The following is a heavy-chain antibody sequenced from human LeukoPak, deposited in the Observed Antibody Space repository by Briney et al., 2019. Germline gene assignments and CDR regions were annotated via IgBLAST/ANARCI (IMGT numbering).Heavy chain of an antibody. CDR3: ARSSGGALDY. J-gene: IGHJ4*02. V-gene: IGHV4-39*07. CDR1: GGSISSSSYY. D-gene: IGHD3-16*01. Sequence: SETLSLTCTVSGGSISSSSYYWGWIRQPPGKGLEWIGSIYYSGSTYYNPSLKSRVTISVDTSKNQFSLKLSSVTAADTAVYYCARSSGGALDYWGQGALVTVSS. CDR2: IYYSGST.